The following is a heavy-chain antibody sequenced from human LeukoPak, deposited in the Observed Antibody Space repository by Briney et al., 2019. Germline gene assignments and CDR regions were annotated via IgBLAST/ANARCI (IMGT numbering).Heavy chain of an antibody. J-gene: IGHJ4*02. CDR1: GFTFGDYA. Sequence: GGALILSCTASGFTFGDYAVSWVRQAPGKGLEWVGFIRRKAYGCTAEYAATVKGRFTISRDDSNSIAYLQMTNLTTEDTAVYYCRGYSYSIGIDYWGQGTLVLVSS. V-gene: IGHV3-49*04. CDR3: RGYSYSIGIDY. D-gene: IGHD5-18*01. CDR2: IRRKAYGCTA.